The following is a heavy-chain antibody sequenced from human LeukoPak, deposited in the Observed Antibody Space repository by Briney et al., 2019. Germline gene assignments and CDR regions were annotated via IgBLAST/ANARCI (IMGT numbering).Heavy chain of an antibody. CDR3: ATHRSGYYYYDY. CDR1: GYTLTELS. Sequence: ASVKVSCKVSGYTLTELSMHWVRQTPGKGLGGRGGFDPEDGETIYAQKFQGRVTMTEDTSTDTAYMELSSLRSEDTAVYYCATHRSGYYYYDYWGQGTLVTVSS. CDR2: FDPEDGET. J-gene: IGHJ4*02. D-gene: IGHD3-22*01. V-gene: IGHV1-24*01.